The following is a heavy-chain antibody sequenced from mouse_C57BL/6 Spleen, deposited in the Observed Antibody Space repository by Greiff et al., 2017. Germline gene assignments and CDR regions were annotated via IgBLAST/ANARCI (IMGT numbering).Heavy chain of an antibody. V-gene: IGHV1-53*01. D-gene: IGHD1-3*01. Sequence: QVQLQQPGTELVKPGASVKLSCKASGYTFTSYWMDWVKQRPGQGLEWIGNINPGNGGTNYNEKFKGKATLTADKSSSTAYLQRSSLTSEDSAVYYGARGGELHWYFDVWGTGTTVTVSS. J-gene: IGHJ1*03. CDR2: INPGNGGT. CDR1: GYTFTSYW. CDR3: ARGGELHWYFDV.